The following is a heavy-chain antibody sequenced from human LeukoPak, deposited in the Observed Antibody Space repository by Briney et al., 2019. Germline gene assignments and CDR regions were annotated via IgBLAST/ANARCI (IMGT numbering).Heavy chain of an antibody. Sequence: GGSLRLSRTAPGFTFSSYGMHWVRQAPGKGLEWVAVIWFDGSNKYYADSVKGRLTISRDNSKSTLYLQMNSLRAEDTAVYYCAKAVAATGHYYFGMDVWGQGTTVTVSS. CDR3: AKAVAATGHYYFGMDV. J-gene: IGHJ6*02. D-gene: IGHD6-19*01. CDR2: IWFDGSNK. CDR1: GFTFSSYG. V-gene: IGHV3-33*06.